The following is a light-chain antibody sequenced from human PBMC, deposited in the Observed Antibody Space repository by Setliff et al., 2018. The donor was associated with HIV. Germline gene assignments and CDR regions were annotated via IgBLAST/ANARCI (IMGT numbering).Light chain of an antibody. CDR2: SFT. J-gene: IGLJ1*01. V-gene: IGLV1-40*01. CDR3: QSYDSRLSSYV. Sequence: QSALTQPPSVSGAPGQRVTVSCNGSSSNIGAGFVVHWYKQFPGTAPKLLIYSFTNRPSGVPDRISGSKSGTSASLAIAGLQAEDEADYFCQSYDSRLSSYVFGTGTKVTVL. CDR1: SSNIGAGFV.